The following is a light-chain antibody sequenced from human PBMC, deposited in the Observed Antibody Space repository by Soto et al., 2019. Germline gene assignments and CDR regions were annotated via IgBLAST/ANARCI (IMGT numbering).Light chain of an antibody. CDR2: AAS. Sequence: DIQMTQSPSSLSASVGDRVTITCRASQSISSYLNWYQQKPGKAPELLIYAASNLKSGVSSRFSAVGFGPIFLFSFTSLHPKNFQVYTCNQVYIAPYILGQGTNLKSK. CDR3: NQVYIAPYI. CDR1: QSISSY. J-gene: IGKJ2*01. V-gene: IGKV1-39*01.